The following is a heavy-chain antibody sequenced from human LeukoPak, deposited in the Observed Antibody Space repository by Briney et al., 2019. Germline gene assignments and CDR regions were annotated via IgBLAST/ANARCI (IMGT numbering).Heavy chain of an antibody. CDR1: GYTFTGYY. V-gene: IGHV1-2*02. Sequence: ASVKVSCKASGYTFTGYYMHWVRQAPGQGLEWMGWMNPTSRDTNYAQKFQGRVTMTRDTSNSTGYMELSRLKSDDTAVYYCALWAIEPLDYWGQGTLVTV. CDR3: ALWAIEPLDY. CDR2: MNPTSRDT. J-gene: IGHJ4*02. D-gene: IGHD1-14*01.